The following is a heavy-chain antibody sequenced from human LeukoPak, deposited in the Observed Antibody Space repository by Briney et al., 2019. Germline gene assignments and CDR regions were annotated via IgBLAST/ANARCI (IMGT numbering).Heavy chain of an antibody. D-gene: IGHD3-10*01. Sequence: GSVGLCCTAAASLFTSYAVHWGSEAPGQRLEGLGGIHAGNGNTKYSKKCQGRVTITRDTSANKAYMELSSLRSEDTAVYYCARDTMVRGVKTIYVQYWRQGTLVTVSS. CDR2: IHAGNGNT. J-gene: IGHJ1*01. V-gene: IGHV1-3*01. CDR3: ARDTMVRGVKTIYVQY. CDR1: ASLFTSYA.